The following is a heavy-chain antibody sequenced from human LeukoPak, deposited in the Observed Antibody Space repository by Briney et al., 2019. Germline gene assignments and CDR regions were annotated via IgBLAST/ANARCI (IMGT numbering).Heavy chain of an antibody. CDR1: GYSISSGYY. CDR2: IYYSGST. V-gene: IGHV4-61*01. CDR3: ARTLGSGISDY. D-gene: IGHD3-10*01. Sequence: PSETLSLTCTVSGYSISSGYYWSWIRQPPGKGLEWIGYIYYSGSTHYNPSLKSRVTISLDTSKYQFSLKMSSVTAADTAVYYCARTLGSGISDYWGQGALVTVSS. J-gene: IGHJ4*02.